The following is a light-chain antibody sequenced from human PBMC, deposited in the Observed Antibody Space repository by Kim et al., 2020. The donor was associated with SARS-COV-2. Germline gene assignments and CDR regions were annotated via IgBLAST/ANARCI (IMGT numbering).Light chain of an antibody. CDR2: NNN. Sequence: QSVLSQPHSASGPLGKRVTISCSGSSSNIGSNYVYWFQQLPGTAPALLIYNNNQRPSGVPDRFSGSKSGTSASLAISGLRSEDEADYYCAAWDDSLNVVSGGGTSSPS. CDR3: AAWDDSLNVV. V-gene: IGLV1-47*01. J-gene: IGLJ2*01. CDR1: SSNIGSNY.